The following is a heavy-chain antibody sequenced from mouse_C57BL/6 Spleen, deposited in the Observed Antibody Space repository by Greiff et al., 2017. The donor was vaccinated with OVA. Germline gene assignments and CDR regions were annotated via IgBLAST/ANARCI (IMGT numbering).Heavy chain of an antibody. Sequence: QVQLQQPGAELVKPGASVKLSCKASGYTFTSYWMQWVKQRPGQGLEWIGEIDPSDSYTNYNQKFKGKATLTVDTSSSTAYMQLSSLTSEDSAVYYCARLELTVYYAMDYWGQGTSVTVSS. J-gene: IGHJ4*01. CDR1: GYTFTSYW. D-gene: IGHD4-1*01. CDR2: IDPSDSYT. CDR3: ARLELTVYYAMDY. V-gene: IGHV1-50*01.